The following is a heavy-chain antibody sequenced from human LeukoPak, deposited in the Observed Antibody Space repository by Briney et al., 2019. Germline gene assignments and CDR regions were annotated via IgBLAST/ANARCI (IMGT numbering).Heavy chain of an antibody. CDR1: GFTFSSYW. CDR3: TGHHQAYSRTY. J-gene: IGHJ4*02. CDR2: IKQDGSEK. Sequence: GGSLRLSCAASGFTFSSYWMSWVRQAPGKGLEWVANIKQDGSEKYYVDSVKGRFTISRDNAKGTLYLQMSSLRAEDTAVYYCTGHHQAYSRTYWGQGTLVTVSS. V-gene: IGHV3-7*01. D-gene: IGHD4-11*01.